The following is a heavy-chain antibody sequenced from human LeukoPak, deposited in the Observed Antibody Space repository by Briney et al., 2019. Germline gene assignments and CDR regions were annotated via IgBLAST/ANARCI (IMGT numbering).Heavy chain of an antibody. CDR3: ATSGRSSLAFDV. CDR2: ADPEDAKA. CDR1: GYTFSDYY. J-gene: IGHJ3*01. V-gene: IGHV1-69-2*01. Sequence: ASVKVSCKSSGYTFSDYYIHWVRQAPGGGLQWLGRADPEDAKAVYSENLQGRVTITADSFSDSTYMFLSSLTSEDTAFYYCATSGRSSLAFDVWGQGTVVTVSS. D-gene: IGHD3-10*01.